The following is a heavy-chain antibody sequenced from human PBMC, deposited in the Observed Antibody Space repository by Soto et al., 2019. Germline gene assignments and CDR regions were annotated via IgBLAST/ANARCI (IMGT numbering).Heavy chain of an antibody. V-gene: IGHV1-24*01. J-gene: IGHJ4*02. CDR1: GYTLTELS. CDR2: FDPEDGET. Sequence: ASVKVSCKVSGYTLTELSMHWVRQAPGKGLEWMGGFDPEDGETIYAQKFQGRVTMTEDTSTDTAYMELSSLRSEDTAVYYCATSTPRVWLLDYWGQGTLVTVSS. D-gene: IGHD5-18*01. CDR3: ATSTPRVWLLDY.